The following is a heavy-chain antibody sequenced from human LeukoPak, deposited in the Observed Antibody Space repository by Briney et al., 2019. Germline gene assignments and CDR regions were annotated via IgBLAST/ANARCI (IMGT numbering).Heavy chain of an antibody. CDR1: GYIFTSYG. CDR3: ARDYSYGYSGY. V-gene: IGHV1-18*01. D-gene: IGHD5-18*01. J-gene: IGHJ4*02. CDR2: VSAYNGNT. Sequence: ASVKVSCKASGYIFTSYGISWVRQAPGEGLEWMGWVSAYNGNTEYGQKFLGRVTMTTGTSTTTAYMELRSLTSDDTAVYYCARDYSYGYSGYWGQGTLVTVSS.